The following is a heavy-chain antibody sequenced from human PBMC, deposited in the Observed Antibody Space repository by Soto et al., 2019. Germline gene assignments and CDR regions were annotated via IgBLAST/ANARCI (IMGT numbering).Heavy chain of an antibody. V-gene: IGHV1-2*02. CDR2: INPNSGDT. D-gene: IGHD6-19*01. Sequence: APEKVYCKASWYNLTRHCIHWIRRAPGQGLEWMGWINPNSGDTNYSQDFQGRVTMTSDTSFTTAYVELTRLRSDDTAVYYCARREQWLENFDYWGQGTLVTVSS. J-gene: IGHJ4*02. CDR1: WYNLTRHC. CDR3: ARREQWLENFDY.